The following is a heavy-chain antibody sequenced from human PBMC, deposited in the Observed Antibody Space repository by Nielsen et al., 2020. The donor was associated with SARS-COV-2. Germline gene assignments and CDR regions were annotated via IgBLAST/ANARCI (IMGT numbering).Heavy chain of an antibody. J-gene: IGHJ5*02. CDR2: ISSSSSYT. D-gene: IGHD6-13*01. CDR1: GFTFSDYY. CDR3: ARRIAAAASWFDP. V-gene: IGHV3-11*06. Sequence: GESLKISCAASGFTFSDYYMSWIRQAPGKGLEWVSYISSSSSYTNYADSVKGRFTISRDNAKNSLYLQMNSLRAEDTAVYYCARRIAAAASWFDPWGQGTLVTVSS.